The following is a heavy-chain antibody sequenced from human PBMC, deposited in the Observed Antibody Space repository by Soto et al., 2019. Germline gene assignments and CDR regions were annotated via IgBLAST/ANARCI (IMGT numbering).Heavy chain of an antibody. V-gene: IGHV4-31*03. CDR2: IYYSGST. CDR1: GGSISSGGYY. J-gene: IGHJ5*02. CDR3: AREAATVTTGWFDP. Sequence: QVQLQESGPGLVKPSQTLSLTCTVSGGSISSGGYYWSWIRQHPGKGLEWIGYIYYSGSTYYNPSLKSRVTISVDTSKSQCSLKLSSVTAADTAVYYCAREAATVTTGWFDPWGQGTLVTVSS. D-gene: IGHD4-17*01.